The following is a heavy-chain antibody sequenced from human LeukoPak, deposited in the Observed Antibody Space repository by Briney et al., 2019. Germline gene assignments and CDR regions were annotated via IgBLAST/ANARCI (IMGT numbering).Heavy chain of an antibody. CDR1: GGTFSSYA. Sequence: GASVKVSCKASGGTFSSYAISWVRQAPGQGLEWMGEIIPIFGTANYAQKFQGRVTITADKSTSTAYMELSSLRSEDTAVYYCARVSDLWCGLDYWGQGTLVTVSS. CDR2: IIPIFGTA. D-gene: IGHD3-10*01. CDR3: ARVSDLWCGLDY. V-gene: IGHV1-69*06. J-gene: IGHJ4*02.